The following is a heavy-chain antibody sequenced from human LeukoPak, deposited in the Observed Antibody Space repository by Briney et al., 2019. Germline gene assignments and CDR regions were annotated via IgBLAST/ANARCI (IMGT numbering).Heavy chain of an antibody. CDR1: GGSISSYY. D-gene: IGHD3-3*01. V-gene: IGHV4-4*07. CDR2: IYTSGST. CDR3: ARAGYYDFWSGYFPDV. J-gene: IGHJ6*04. Sequence: PSETLSLTCTVSGGSISSYYWSWIRQPAGKGLEWIGRIYTSGSTNYNPSLKSRVTMSVDTSKNQFSLKLSSVTAADTAVYYCARAGYYDFWSGYFPDVWGKGTTVTVSS.